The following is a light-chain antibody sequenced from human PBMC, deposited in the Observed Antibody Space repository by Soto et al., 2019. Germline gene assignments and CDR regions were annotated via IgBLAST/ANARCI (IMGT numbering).Light chain of an antibody. CDR3: QQYGRSPFT. V-gene: IGKV3-20*01. CDR1: QSVSSNN. CDR2: GAS. Sequence: EIVLTQSPGTLSLSPGERATLSCRASQSVSSNNLAWYQQRPGQAPRVVIYGASTRATGIPERFSGSGSGTDFTLTISRLEPEDCAVYYCQQYGRSPFTFGPGTKGDIK. J-gene: IGKJ3*01.